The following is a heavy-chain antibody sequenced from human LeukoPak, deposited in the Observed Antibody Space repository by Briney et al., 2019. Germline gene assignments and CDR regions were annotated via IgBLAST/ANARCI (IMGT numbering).Heavy chain of an antibody. J-gene: IGHJ4*02. CDR3: ASGMDSGSYNYFDY. D-gene: IGHD1-26*01. V-gene: IGHV4-39*01. CDR1: GGSISSSSYY. Sequence: SETLSLTCTVSGGSISSSSYYWGWIRQPPGKGLEWIGSIYYSGSTYYNPSLKSRVTISVDTSKNQFSLKLSSVTAADTAVYYCASGMDSGSYNYFDYWGQGTLVTVSS. CDR2: IYYSGST.